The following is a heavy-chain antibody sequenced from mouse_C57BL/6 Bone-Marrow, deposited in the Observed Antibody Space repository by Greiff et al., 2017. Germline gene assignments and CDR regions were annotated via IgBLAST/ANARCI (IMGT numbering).Heavy chain of an antibody. D-gene: IGHD2-2*01. CDR3: VSSTMVTPFAY. CDR1: GFSFNTYA. J-gene: IGHJ3*01. V-gene: IGHV10-1*01. CDR2: IRSKSNNYAT. Sequence: EVKLMESGGGLVQPKGSLKLSCAASGFSFNTYAMNWVRQAPGKGLEWVARIRSKSNNYATYYADSVKDRFTISRDDSESMLYLQMNNLKTEDTAMYYCVSSTMVTPFAYWGQGTLVTVSA.